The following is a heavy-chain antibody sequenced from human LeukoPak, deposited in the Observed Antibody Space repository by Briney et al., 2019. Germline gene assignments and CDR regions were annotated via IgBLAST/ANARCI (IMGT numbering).Heavy chain of an antibody. J-gene: IGHJ4*02. Sequence: PGGSLSLSCAASGFTVSSNYMSWVRQAPGKGLEWVSTISDTGGSTYYADSVKGRFTISRDNSKNTLYLQMNSLRAEDTAVYYCAKQYNWNYVDYWGQGTLVTVSS. CDR3: AKQYNWNYVDY. V-gene: IGHV3-23*01. CDR2: ISDTGGST. D-gene: IGHD1-20*01. CDR1: GFTVSSNY.